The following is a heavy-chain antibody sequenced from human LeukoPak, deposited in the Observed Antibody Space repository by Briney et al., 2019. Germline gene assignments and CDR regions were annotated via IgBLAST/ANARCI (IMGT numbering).Heavy chain of an antibody. J-gene: IGHJ2*01. CDR2: IHYSGIT. Sequence: PSETLSLTCTVSDGSISSGSYYWGWIRQPPGKGLEWIANIHYSGITYYNPSLKSRVTISVDTSKNEFSLKLSSVTAADTAVYYCARRGFYGDSDWYFDLWGRGTLVTVSS. CDR3: ARRGFYGDSDWYFDL. CDR1: DGSISSGSYY. D-gene: IGHD4-17*01. V-gene: IGHV4-39*07.